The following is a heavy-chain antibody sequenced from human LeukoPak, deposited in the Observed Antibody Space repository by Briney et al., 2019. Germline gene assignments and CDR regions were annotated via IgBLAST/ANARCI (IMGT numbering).Heavy chain of an antibody. CDR2: ISGSGGST. J-gene: IGHJ4*02. V-gene: IGHV3-23*01. Sequence: GGSLRLSCAASGFTFSSYAMSWVRQAPGKGLEWVSAISGSGGSTYYADSVKGRFTISRDNSKNTLYLQMNSLRAEDTAVYYCAKAGAITMVRGLYFDYWGQGTLVTVSS. CDR1: GFTFSSYA. CDR3: AKAGAITMVRGLYFDY. D-gene: IGHD3-10*01.